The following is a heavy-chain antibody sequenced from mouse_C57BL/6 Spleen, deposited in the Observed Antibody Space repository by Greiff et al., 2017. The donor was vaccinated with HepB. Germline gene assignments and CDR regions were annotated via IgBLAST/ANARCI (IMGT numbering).Heavy chain of an antibody. D-gene: IGHD2-1*01. J-gene: IGHJ4*01. CDR3: TSYGNYAYYAMDY. CDR2: ISSGGDYI. V-gene: IGHV5-9-1*02. Sequence: EVMLVESGEGLVKPGGSLKLSCAASGFTFSSYAMSWVRQTPEKRLEWVAYISSGGDYIYYADTVKGRFTISRDNARNTLYRQMSSLKSEDTAMYYCTSYGNYAYYAMDYWGQGTSVTVSS. CDR1: GFTFSSYA.